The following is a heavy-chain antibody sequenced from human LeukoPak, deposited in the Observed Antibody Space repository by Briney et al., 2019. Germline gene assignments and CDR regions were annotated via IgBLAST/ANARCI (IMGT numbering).Heavy chain of an antibody. J-gene: IGHJ4*02. CDR2: ISGSGGST. V-gene: IGHV3-23*01. CDR1: GFTFSSYG. CDR3: ARDRADIVVVVAAEPYDY. D-gene: IGHD2-15*01. Sequence: GGSLRLSCAASGFTFSSYGMSWVRQAPGKGLEWVSAISGSGGSTYYADSVKGRFTISRDNSKNTLYLQMNSLRAEDTAVYYCARDRADIVVVVAAEPYDYWGQGTLVTVSS.